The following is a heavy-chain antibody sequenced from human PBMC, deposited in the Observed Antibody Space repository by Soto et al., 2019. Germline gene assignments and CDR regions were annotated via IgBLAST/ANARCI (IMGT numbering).Heavy chain of an antibody. CDR3: TRDYLITPKRVSDY. CDR1: GFTFSSYG. CDR2: IWYDGSYK. V-gene: IGHV3-33*01. J-gene: IGHJ4*02. Sequence: QVQLVESGGGVVQPGRSLRLSCAASGFTFSSYGMHWVRQAPGKGLEWVAVIWYDGSYKYYADSVKGRFTISRDNSKNTPDLEMSSLRADDTAVYYCTRDYLITPKRVSDYWGQGTLVTVSS. D-gene: IGHD3-10*01.